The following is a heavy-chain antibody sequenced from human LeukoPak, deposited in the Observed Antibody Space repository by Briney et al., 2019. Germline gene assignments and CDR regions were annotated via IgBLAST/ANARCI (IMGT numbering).Heavy chain of an antibody. D-gene: IGHD4-17*01. CDR2: LSGNGGST. CDR1: GFTFSTYA. CDR3: AKSRRPYGDFIDY. Sequence: PGGSLRLSCAASGFTFSTYAMNWVRQAPGRGLEWVSTLSGNGGSTYYADSVKGRFTISRDNSKNTLYLQMNSLKGEDTAVYYCAKSRRPYGDFIDYWGQGTLVTVSS. J-gene: IGHJ4*02. V-gene: IGHV3-23*01.